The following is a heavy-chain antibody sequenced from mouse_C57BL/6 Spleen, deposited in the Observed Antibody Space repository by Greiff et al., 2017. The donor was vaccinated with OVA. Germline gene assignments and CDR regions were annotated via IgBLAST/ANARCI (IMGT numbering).Heavy chain of an antibody. V-gene: IGHV3-1*01. CDR3: ARRGYDGYYGGYFDV. Sequence: EVKVEESGPGMVKPSQSLSLTCTVTGYSITSGYDWHWIRHFPGNKLEWMGYISYGGSTNYNPSLKSRISITHDTSKNHFFLKLNSVTTEDTATYYCARRGYDGYYGGYFDVWGTGTTVTVSS. J-gene: IGHJ1*03. D-gene: IGHD2-3*01. CDR2: ISYGGST. CDR1: GYSITSGYD.